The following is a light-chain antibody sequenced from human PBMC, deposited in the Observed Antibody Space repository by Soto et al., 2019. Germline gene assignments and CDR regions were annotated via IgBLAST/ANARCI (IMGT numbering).Light chain of an antibody. CDR3: SSYTSSSTRP. CDR1: SSDVGGYNY. V-gene: IGLV2-14*01. Sequence: QSVLPQPASVSGSPGQSITISCTGTSSDVGGYNYVSWYQQHPGKAPKLMIYEVSNRPSGVSNRFSGSKSGNTASLTISGLQAEDEADYYCSSYTSSSTRPFGTGTKVTVL. J-gene: IGLJ1*01. CDR2: EVS.